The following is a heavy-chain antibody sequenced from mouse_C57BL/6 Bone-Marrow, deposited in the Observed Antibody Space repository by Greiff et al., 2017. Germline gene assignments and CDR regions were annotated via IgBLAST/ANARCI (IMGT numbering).Heavy chain of an antibody. CDR1: GYAFTNYL. CDR2: INPGSGGT. J-gene: IGHJ3*01. V-gene: IGHV1-54*01. CDR3: ARRLAY. Sequence: QVQLQQSGAELVRPGTSVKVSCKASGYAFTNYLIEWVKQRPGQGLEWIGGINPGSGGTNYNEKFKGKATLTADKSSSTAYMQLSSLTSEDSAVYFCARRLAYGGQGTLVTVSA.